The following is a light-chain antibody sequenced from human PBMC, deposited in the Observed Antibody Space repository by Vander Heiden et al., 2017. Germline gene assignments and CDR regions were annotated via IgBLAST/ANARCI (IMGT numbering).Light chain of an antibody. CDR3: QVWDSRSDHVV. V-gene: IGLV3-21*03. CDR2: DDS. CDR1: NIGSKG. Sequence: SSVLTQPSSVSVAPGKTARITCGGDNIGSKGVHWYQQKPGQAPVVVVYDDSDRPSGIPERFSGSNSGNTATLTIGRVEAGDEADYYCQVWDSRSDHVVFGGGTKLTVL. J-gene: IGLJ3*02.